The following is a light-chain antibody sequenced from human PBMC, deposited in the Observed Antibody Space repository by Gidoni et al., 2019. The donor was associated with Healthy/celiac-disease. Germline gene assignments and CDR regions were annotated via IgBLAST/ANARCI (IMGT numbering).Light chain of an antibody. CDR1: QSVSSSY. V-gene: IGKV3-20*01. CDR2: GAS. J-gene: IGKJ2*01. Sequence: EIVLTQFPGTLSLSPGERATLSCRASQSVSSSYLAWYQQKPGQAPRLLIYGASSGSGTDFTLTISRLEPEDFAVYYCQQYGSSPPYTFXQXTKLEIK. CDR3: QQYGSSPPYT.